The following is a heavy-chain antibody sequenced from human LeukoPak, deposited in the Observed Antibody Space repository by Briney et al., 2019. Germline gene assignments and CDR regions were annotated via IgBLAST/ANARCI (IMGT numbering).Heavy chain of an antibody. Sequence: SETLSLTCSVSGGSFTSGGFYWGWLRQPPGKGPEWIATIYYTGSTYYNPSLQSRATISIDTSKNQFSLRLTSVTATDTAVYHCARHSGSGSLSRPFDPWGQGTLVTVSS. CDR1: GGSFTSGGFY. CDR2: IYYTGST. V-gene: IGHV4-39*01. D-gene: IGHD3-10*01. J-gene: IGHJ5*02. CDR3: ARHSGSGSLSRPFDP.